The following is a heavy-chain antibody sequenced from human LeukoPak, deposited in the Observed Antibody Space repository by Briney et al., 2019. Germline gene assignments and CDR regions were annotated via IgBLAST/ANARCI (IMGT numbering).Heavy chain of an antibody. J-gene: IGHJ4*02. CDR2: IHTSGST. Sequence: SETLSLTCTVSGGSISSGSYYWSWIRQPAGKGLEWIGRIHTSGSTNYNPSLKSRVTISVDTSKNQFSLKLSSVTAADTAVYYCARDGSYDSSGYYLNNFDYWGQGTLVTVSS. CDR1: GGSISSGSYY. CDR3: ARDGSYDSSGYYLNNFDY. D-gene: IGHD3-22*01. V-gene: IGHV4-61*02.